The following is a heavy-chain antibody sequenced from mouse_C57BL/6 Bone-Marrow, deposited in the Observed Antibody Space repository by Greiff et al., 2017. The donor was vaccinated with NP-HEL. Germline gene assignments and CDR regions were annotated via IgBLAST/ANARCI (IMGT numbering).Heavy chain of an antibody. J-gene: IGHJ3*01. V-gene: IGHV5-4*03. Sequence: EVKLMESGGGLVKPGGSLKLSCAASGFTFSSYAMSWVRQTPEKRLEWVATISDGGSYTYYPDNVKGRFTISRDNAKNNLYLQMSHLKSEDTAMYYCARGMITKAWFAYWGQGTLVTVSA. CDR2: ISDGGSYT. CDR1: GFTFSSYA. D-gene: IGHD2-4*01. CDR3: ARGMITKAWFAY.